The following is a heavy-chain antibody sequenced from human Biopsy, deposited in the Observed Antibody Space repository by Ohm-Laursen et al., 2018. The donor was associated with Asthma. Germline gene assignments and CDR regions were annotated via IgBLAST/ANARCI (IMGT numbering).Heavy chain of an antibody. CDR3: ARDYYDFWNRSVYTYFGMDV. J-gene: IGHJ6*02. CDR2: IYHRGNT. CDR1: GYSISNGGYY. V-gene: IGHV4-31*02. Sequence: TLSLTWRVSGYSISNGGYYWTWVRQRPGKGLEWIGNIYHRGNTKYNPSLKSRLSFSVDTSKNQFSLKLSSVTAADTAIYFCARDYYDFWNRSVYTYFGMDVWGRETTVVVSS. D-gene: IGHD3-3*01.